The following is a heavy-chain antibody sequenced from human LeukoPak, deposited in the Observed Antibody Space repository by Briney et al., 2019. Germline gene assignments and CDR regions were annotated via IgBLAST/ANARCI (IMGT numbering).Heavy chain of an antibody. CDR2: ISYDGSNK. V-gene: IGHV3-30-3*01. CDR3: ARELGGYFDY. D-gene: IGHD3-16*01. CDR1: GFTFSSYA. Sequence: LRLSCAASGFTFSSYAMHWVRQAPGKGLEGVAVISYDGSNKYYADSVKGGFTISRDNSKNTLYLQMNSLRAEDTAVYYCARELGGYFDYWGQGTLVTVSS. J-gene: IGHJ4*02.